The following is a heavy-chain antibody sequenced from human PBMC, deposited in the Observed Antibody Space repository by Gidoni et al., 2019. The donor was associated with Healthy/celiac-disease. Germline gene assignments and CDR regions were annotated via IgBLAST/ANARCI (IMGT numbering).Heavy chain of an antibody. CDR2: IYDSGRT. J-gene: IGHJ4*02. D-gene: IGHD3-3*01. CDR3: ASDGVSGY. CDR1: GGSTSSTTYY. Sequence: QLQLQESGPGLVKPSETLSLTCTVSGGSTSSTTYYWGWIRQPPGEVLEWIGSIYDSGRTYYNPSLKSRVTMSVDTSKNQFSLKLSSVTAADTAVYFCASDGVSGYWGQGTLVTVSS. V-gene: IGHV4-39*01.